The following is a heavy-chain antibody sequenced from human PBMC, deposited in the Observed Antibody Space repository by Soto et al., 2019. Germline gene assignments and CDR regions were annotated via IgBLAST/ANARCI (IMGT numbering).Heavy chain of an antibody. CDR3: AKEIRSGYDIDYFDY. CDR1: GFTFSSYG. Sequence: GGSLRLSCAASGFTFSSYGMHWARQAPGKGLEWVALVSNDGSNQYYADSVKGRFTISRDNSKNTLYLQMNSLRTEDTAVYYCAKEIRSGYDIDYFDYWGQGTQVTVSS. CDR2: VSNDGSNQ. J-gene: IGHJ4*02. D-gene: IGHD5-12*01. V-gene: IGHV3-30*18.